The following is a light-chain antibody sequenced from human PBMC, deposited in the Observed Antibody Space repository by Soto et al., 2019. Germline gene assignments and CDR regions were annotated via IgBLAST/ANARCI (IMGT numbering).Light chain of an antibody. J-gene: IGKJ2*01. CDR3: QQYHRYPYT. CDR2: AAS. V-gene: IGKV1-8*01. CDR1: ESISTY. Sequence: AIRMTQSPSSFSASPGDRVTITCRASESISTYLAWYQQKPGKAPKLLIYAASTLQSGVPSRFSGGGSETDFTLAISRLQSEDFASYYCQQYHRYPYTFGQGTKLEI.